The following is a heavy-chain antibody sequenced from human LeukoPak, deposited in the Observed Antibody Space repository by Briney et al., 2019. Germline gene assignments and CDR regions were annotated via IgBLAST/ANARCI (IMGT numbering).Heavy chain of an antibody. CDR2: IIPIFGTA. V-gene: IGHV1-69*06. Sequence: SVKVSCKASGGTFSSYAISWVRQAPGQGLEWMGGIIPIFGTANYAQKFQGRVTITADKSTSTAYMELSSLRSEDTAVYYCARDLLLWFGELTDYWGQGTLVTVSS. J-gene: IGHJ4*02. CDR3: ARDLLLWFGELTDY. CDR1: GGTFSSYA. D-gene: IGHD3-10*01.